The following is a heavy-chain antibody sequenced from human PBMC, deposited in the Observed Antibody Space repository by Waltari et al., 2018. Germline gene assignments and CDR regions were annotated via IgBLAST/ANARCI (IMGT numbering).Heavy chain of an antibody. CDR2: GSFPGRT. CDR3: ARGGGYSSGWQD. Sequence: PGKESRWIGYGSFPGRTNYNPSRECRCIRSLDASKNQFFLNLRSVTAADTAVYYCARGGGYSSGWQDWGQGSLVTGSS. D-gene: IGHD6-19*01. J-gene: IGHJ4*02. V-gene: IGHV4-59*12.